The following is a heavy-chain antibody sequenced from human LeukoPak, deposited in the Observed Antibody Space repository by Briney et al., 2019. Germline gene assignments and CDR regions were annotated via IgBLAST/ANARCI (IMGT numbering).Heavy chain of an antibody. CDR1: VYTFTIYC. Sequence: GAAVNVSSKPSVYTFTIYCISLVRQAPGQGLEWMGWICAYNGNTNYAQKLQGRVTMTTDTSTSTAYMELRSLRSDDTAVYYCARDVVVPAAIPSPFDYWGQGTLVTVSS. D-gene: IGHD2-2*02. CDR2: ICAYNGNT. CDR3: ARDVVVPAAIPSPFDY. V-gene: IGHV1-18*01. J-gene: IGHJ4*02.